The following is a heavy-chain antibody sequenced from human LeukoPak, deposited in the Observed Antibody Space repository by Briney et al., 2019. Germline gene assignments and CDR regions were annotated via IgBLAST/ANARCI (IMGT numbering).Heavy chain of an antibody. CDR1: GYSFTSYL. Sequence: GASVKVSCKASGYSFTSYLISWVRQVPGQGLEWMGWISGHNGNTDYAQKFKDRVTLTTDTSSSTAYMELSRLRSDDTAVYYCARPIRGSYVEDAFDMWGQGTMVTVSA. CDR2: ISGHNGNT. J-gene: IGHJ3*02. V-gene: IGHV1-18*01. CDR3: ARPIRGSYVEDAFDM. D-gene: IGHD1-26*01.